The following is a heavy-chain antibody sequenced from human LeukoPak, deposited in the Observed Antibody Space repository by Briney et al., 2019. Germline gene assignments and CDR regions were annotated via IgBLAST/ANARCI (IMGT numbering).Heavy chain of an antibody. D-gene: IGHD3-10*01. J-gene: IGHJ4*02. V-gene: IGHV4-59*01. Sequence: PSETLSLTCTVSGGSISSYYWSWIRQPPGKGLEWIGYIYYSGSTNYNPSLKSRVTISVDTSKNQFSLKLSSVTAADTAVYYCARDSGYGSGIDWGQGTLVTVSS. CDR1: GGSISSYY. CDR3: ARDSGYGSGID. CDR2: IYYSGST.